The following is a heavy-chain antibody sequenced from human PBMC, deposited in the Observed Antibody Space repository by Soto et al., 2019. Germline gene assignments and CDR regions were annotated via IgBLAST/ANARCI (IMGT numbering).Heavy chain of an antibody. V-gene: IGHV4-34*01. CDR3: ARGSHFDFSSGYADSFDV. J-gene: IGHJ3*01. D-gene: IGHD3-3*01. CDR1: GGSFSGYY. Sequence: QVQLQQWGAGLLEPSETLSLTCAVYGGSFSGYYWGWFRQPPGKGLECIGEVKHSGNINYNPSLKTRLTVSVDTSKNQCSLKLSSMTAADTAMYYCARGSHFDFSSGYADSFDVWGQGTMVTVSS. CDR2: VKHSGNI.